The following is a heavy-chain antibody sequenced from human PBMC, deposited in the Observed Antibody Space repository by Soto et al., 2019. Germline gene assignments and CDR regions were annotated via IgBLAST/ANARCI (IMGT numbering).Heavy chain of an antibody. CDR3: ARSVAVNGAHIEY. CDR1: VVSISGSY. J-gene: IGHJ4*02. Sequence: PSETLSLTCSFSVVSISGSYWSCIRQSPGKGLEWLGYVYYTGSTNYSPSLRSRVSISVDTSKNEFSLRLSSVTAADTAVYFCARSVAVNGAHIEYWGQRTQVTVSS. V-gene: IGHV4-59*01. CDR2: VYYTGST. D-gene: IGHD2-8*01.